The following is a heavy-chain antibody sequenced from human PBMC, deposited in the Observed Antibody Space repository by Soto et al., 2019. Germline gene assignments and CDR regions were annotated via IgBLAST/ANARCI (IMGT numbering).Heavy chain of an antibody. D-gene: IGHD3-22*01. Sequence: GGSLRLSCAASGFTFSSYAMHWVRQAPGKGLEWVAVISYDGSNKYYEDSVKGRFTISRDNSKNTLYLQMNSLRAEDTAADYCARVLEYYYDSSGYSDYWGQGTLVTVSS. J-gene: IGHJ4*02. CDR2: ISYDGSNK. CDR1: GFTFSSYA. CDR3: ARVLEYYYDSSGYSDY. V-gene: IGHV3-30-3*01.